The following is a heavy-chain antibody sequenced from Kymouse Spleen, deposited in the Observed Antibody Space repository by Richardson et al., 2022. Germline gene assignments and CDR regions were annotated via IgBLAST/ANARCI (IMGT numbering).Heavy chain of an antibody. J-gene: IGHJ4*02. Sequence: EVQLVESGGGLVQPGGSLKLSCAASGFTFSGSAMHWVRQASGKGLEWVGRIRSKANSYATAYAASVKGRFTISRDDSKNTAYLQMNSLKTEDTAVYYCTRTTVTTHFDYWGQGTLVTVSS. CDR2: IRSKANSYAT. V-gene: IGHV3-73*02. D-gene: IGHD4-17*01. CDR1: GFTFSGSA. CDR3: TRTTVTTHFDY.